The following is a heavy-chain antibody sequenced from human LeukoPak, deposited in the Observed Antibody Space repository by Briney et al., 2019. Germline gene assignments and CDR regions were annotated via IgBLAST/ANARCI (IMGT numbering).Heavy chain of an antibody. Sequence: SETLSLTCTVSGGXISSYYWSWIRQPPGKGLEWIGYIYYSGSTNYNPSLKSRVTISVDTSKNQFSLKLSSVTAADTAVYYCARLGLEDYYGSGSYSGWGQGTLVTVSS. CDR2: IYYSGST. D-gene: IGHD3-10*01. V-gene: IGHV4-59*08. J-gene: IGHJ4*02. CDR3: ARLGLEDYYGSGSYSG. CDR1: GGXISSYY.